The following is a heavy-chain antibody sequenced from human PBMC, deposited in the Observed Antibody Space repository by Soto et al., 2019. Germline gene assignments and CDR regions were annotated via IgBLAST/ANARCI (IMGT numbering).Heavy chain of an antibody. V-gene: IGHV1-69*01. CDR2: ITPVFGTA. CDR1: ADTFNSYS. D-gene: IGHD4-17*01. Sequence: QVQLVQSGAEVKKPGSSVKVSCKASADTFNSYSLSWLRQAPGQRLEWMGGITPVFGTADYAQSFEDRLTITADDSTSTVYIEVSSLRSDDTAVYYCARSLEGTTVTNWFDPWGQGALVTVSS. J-gene: IGHJ5*02. CDR3: ARSLEGTTVTNWFDP.